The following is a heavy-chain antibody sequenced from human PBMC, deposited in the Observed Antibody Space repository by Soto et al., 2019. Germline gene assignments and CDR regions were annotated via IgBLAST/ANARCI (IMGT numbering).Heavy chain of an antibody. CDR2: IYYSGST. V-gene: IGHV4-31*03. CDR3: ARELGNYFDY. J-gene: IGHJ4*02. Sequence: LSLTCSVSDGSISSGAYYWSWIRQHPEKGLEWIGYIYYSGSTYYNPSLKSRVTISVDTSKIQFSLKLSSVTAADTAVYYCARELGNYFDYWGQGTLVTV. CDR1: DGSISSGAYY. D-gene: IGHD7-27*01.